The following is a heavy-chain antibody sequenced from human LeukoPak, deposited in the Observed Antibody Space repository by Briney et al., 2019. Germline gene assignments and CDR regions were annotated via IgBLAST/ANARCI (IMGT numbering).Heavy chain of an antibody. D-gene: IGHD6-13*01. V-gene: IGHV5-51*01. J-gene: IGHJ6*03. CDR1: GYSFTSYW. Sequence: GESLKISCKGSGYSFTSYWIGWVRQMPGKGLEWMGIIYPGDSDTRYSPSFQGQVTITADKSISTAFLQWSSLKASDTAMYYCARQQVYGITAAGPAISYYYYYMDVWGKGTTVTISS. CDR3: ARQQVYGITAAGPAISYYYYYMDV. CDR2: IYPGDSDT.